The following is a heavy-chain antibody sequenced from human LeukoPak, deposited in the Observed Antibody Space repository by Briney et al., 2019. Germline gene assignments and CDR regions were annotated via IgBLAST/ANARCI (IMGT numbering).Heavy chain of an antibody. J-gene: IGHJ4*02. Sequence: GGSLRLSCAASGFTFSSYSMNWVRQAPGKGLEWVSSISSSSSDIYYADSVKGRFTISRDNAKNSLYLQMNSLRAEDTAVYYCAREQPPTMVRGVSYFDYWGQGTLVTVSS. CDR1: GFTFSSYS. CDR3: AREQPPTMVRGVSYFDY. V-gene: IGHV3-21*01. D-gene: IGHD3-10*01. CDR2: ISSSSSDI.